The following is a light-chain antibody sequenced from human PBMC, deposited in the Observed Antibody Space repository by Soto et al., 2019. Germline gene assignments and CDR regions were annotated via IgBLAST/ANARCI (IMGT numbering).Light chain of an antibody. J-gene: IGKJ1*01. Sequence: ELVLTQSPGTVSLSPGERATLSCRASQSVNSNKLAWYQHKPGQAPRLVIYGASTRATGIPARFSGSGSGTDFNLTISSLQSEDFAVYYCQQYYHWPRTFGQGTKVDIK. V-gene: IGKV3D-15*01. CDR2: GAS. CDR1: QSVNSN. CDR3: QQYYHWPRT.